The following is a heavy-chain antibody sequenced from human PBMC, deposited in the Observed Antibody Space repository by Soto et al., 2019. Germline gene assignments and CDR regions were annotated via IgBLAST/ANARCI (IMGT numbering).Heavy chain of an antibody. J-gene: IGHJ4*02. CDR2: IGPSSGDT. V-gene: IGHV1-46*01. Sequence: QVQLVQSGAEVKKPGASVKLSCKASGYTFTKYYLHWVRQAPGHGLEWVGIIGPSSGDTTNAQSFQGRLILTRDTSTSTVYLELSSLTSDDTAVYYCARAAYYYDRSGYYNLEYWGQGTQVTVSS. D-gene: IGHD3-22*01. CDR1: GYTFTKYY. CDR3: ARAAYYYDRSGYYNLEY.